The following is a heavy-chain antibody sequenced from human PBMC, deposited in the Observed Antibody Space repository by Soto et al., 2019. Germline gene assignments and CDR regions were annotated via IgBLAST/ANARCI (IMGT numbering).Heavy chain of an antibody. CDR3: ARGRYGEY. J-gene: IGHJ4*02. Sequence: QVHLVQSGAEVKKPGASVKVSCKGSGYDFTTYGITWVRQAPGQGLEWMAWISAHNGNTDYAQKLQGRVTVTRDTSTSTAYMELRSLRSDDTAGYYFARGRYGEYWGQGALVTVSS. CDR1: GYDFTTYG. CDR2: ISAHNGNT. V-gene: IGHV1-18*01. D-gene: IGHD3-10*01.